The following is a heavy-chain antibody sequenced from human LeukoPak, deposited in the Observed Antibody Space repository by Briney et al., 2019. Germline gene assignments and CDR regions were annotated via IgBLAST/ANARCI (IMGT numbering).Heavy chain of an antibody. V-gene: IGHV3-48*04. J-gene: IGHJ4*02. CDR2: IISSGTTI. CDR1: GFTFSSYA. CDR3: ARHSSGWSFDY. D-gene: IGHD3-22*01. Sequence: GGSLRLSCAASGFTFSSYAMSWVRQAPGKGLEWLSYIISSGTTIYYADSVKGRFTVSRDNAKNSLHLQMNSLRAEDTAVYYCARHSSGWSFDYWGQGTLVTVSS.